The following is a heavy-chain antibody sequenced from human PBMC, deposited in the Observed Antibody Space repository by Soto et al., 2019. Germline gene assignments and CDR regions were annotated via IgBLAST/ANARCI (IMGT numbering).Heavy chain of an antibody. V-gene: IGHV1-69*01. CDR2: IIPIFGTA. Sequence: QVQLVQSGAEVQKPGSSVKVSCKASGGTFSSYAISWVRQAPGQGLEWMGGIIPIFGTANYAQKFQGRVTITADESTSTAYMELSSLRSEDTAVYYCARDPKLIPAAINAFDIWGQGTMVTVSS. CDR1: GGTFSSYA. J-gene: IGHJ3*02. CDR3: ARDPKLIPAAINAFDI. D-gene: IGHD2-2*01.